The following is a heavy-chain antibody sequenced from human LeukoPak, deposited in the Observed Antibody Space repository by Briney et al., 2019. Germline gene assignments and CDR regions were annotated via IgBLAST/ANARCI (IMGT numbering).Heavy chain of an antibody. CDR2: ISSSGSTI. CDR1: GFTFSSYE. J-gene: IGHJ1*01. Sequence: GGSLRLSCAASGFTFSSYEMNWVRQAPGKGLEWVSYISSSGSTIYYADSVKGRFTISRGNAKNSLYLQMNSLRAEDTAVYYCAKDPQWLVPQYFQHWGQGTLVTVSS. D-gene: IGHD6-19*01. V-gene: IGHV3-48*03. CDR3: AKDPQWLVPQYFQH.